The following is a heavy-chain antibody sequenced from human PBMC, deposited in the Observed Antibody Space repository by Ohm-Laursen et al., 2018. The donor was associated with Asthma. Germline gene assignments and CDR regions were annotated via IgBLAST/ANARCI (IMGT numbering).Heavy chain of an antibody. D-gene: IGHD3-22*01. Sequence: ESLRISCKGSGYSFTSYWIGWVRQMPGKGLEWMGIIYPGDSDTRYSPSFQGQVTISADKSISTAYLQWSSLKASDTAMYYCAIYYYYDSSGYYYNDAFDIWGQGTMVTVSS. V-gene: IGHV5-51*01. CDR2: IYPGDSDT. CDR3: AIYYYYDSSGYYYNDAFDI. J-gene: IGHJ3*02. CDR1: GYSFTSYW.